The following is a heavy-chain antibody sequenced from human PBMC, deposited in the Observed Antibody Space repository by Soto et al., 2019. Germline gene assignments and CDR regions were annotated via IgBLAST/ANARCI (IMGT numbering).Heavy chain of an antibody. J-gene: IGHJ5*02. CDR2: IRSKAYGGTT. D-gene: IGHD1-26*01. CDR3: TRAALLLYWFDP. V-gene: IGHV3-49*04. CDR1: GFTFGDYA. Sequence: PGWSLRLSCTASGFTFGDYAMSWVRQAPGKGLEWVGFIRSKAYGGTTEYAASVKGRFTISRDDSKSIAYLQMNSLKTEDTAVYYCTRAALLLYWFDPWGQGTLVTAPQ.